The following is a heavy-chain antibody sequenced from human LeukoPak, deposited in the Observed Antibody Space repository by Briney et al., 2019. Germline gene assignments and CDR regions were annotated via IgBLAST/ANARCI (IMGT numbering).Heavy chain of an antibody. Sequence: GGSLRLSCAASGFTFSSYSVNWVRQAPGKGLEWVSSISSSSSYIYYADSVKGRFTISRDNAKNSLYLQMNSLRAEDTAVYYCARGYGDYEYNWFDPWGQGTLVTVSS. CDR3: ARGYGDYEYNWFDP. CDR2: ISSSSSYI. J-gene: IGHJ5*02. V-gene: IGHV3-21*01. D-gene: IGHD4-17*01. CDR1: GFTFSSYS.